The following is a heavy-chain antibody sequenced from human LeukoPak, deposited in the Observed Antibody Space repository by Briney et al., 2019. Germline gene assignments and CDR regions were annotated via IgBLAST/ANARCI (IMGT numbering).Heavy chain of an antibody. CDR1: GFAFSSYA. CDR3: ARDRVGGSFDF. Sequence: GGSLRLSCAASGFAFSSYAMNWVRQAPGEGLEWVSFISSTSETIYYADSMKGRFTISRDNAENSLYLQMSSLRADDTAVYYCARDRVGGSFDFWGQGTLVTVSS. CDR2: ISSTSETI. D-gene: IGHD6-19*01. J-gene: IGHJ4*02. V-gene: IGHV3-48*01.